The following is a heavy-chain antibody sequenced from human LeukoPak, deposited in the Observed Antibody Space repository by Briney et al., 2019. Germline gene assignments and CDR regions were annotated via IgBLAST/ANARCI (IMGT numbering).Heavy chain of an antibody. D-gene: IGHD5-18*01. CDR3: AKDKYSYGYNFDY. J-gene: IGHJ4*02. CDR2: IGGDGDGP. V-gene: IGHV3-43*02. CDR1: GSTFDDYA. Sequence: PGGSLRLSCAASGSTFDDYAMHCGPRAPGKGLEWVSLIGGDGDGPYYADSVKGRFTISRDNSKNSLYLQMNSLRTEDTALFYCAKDKYSYGYNFDYWGQGTLVTVSS.